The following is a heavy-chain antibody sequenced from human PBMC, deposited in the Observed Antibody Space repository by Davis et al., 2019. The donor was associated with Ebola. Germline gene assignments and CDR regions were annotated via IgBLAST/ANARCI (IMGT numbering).Heavy chain of an antibody. D-gene: IGHD6-19*01. Sequence: PGGSLRLSCAASGFIFSSFGMQWVRQAPGKGLEWAAALSYDGSHENHAQSVKGRFTISRDNSKNTLYLQMNSLRAEDTAVYYCARPRDGGWSGQGNYYNYYDLDVWGHGTSVTVSS. CDR3: ARPRDGGWSGQGNYYNYYDLDV. V-gene: IGHV3-30*03. J-gene: IGHJ6*02. CDR2: LSYDGSHE. CDR1: GFIFSSFG.